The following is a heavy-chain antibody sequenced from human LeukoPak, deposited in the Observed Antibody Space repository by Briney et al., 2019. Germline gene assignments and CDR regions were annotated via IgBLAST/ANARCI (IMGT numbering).Heavy chain of an antibody. J-gene: IGHJ4*02. CDR2: ISAYNGNT. CDR1: GYTFTSYG. Sequence: ASVKVSCKASGYTFTSYGISWVRQAPGQGLEWMGWISAYNGNTNYAQKLQGRVTMTTDTSTSTAYMELRSLRSDDTAVYHCARLSYGDFWSGYNQYYFDYWGQGTLVTVSS. CDR3: ARLSYGDFWSGYNQYYFDY. D-gene: IGHD3-3*01. V-gene: IGHV1-18*01.